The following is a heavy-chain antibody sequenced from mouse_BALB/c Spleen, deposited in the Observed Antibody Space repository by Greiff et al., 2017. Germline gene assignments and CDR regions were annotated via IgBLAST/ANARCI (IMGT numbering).Heavy chain of an antibody. CDR3: ASGDYYGTYWYFDV. CDR1: GYTFTDYA. CDR2: ISTYYGDA. Sequence: VQGVESGAELVRPGVSVKISCKGSGYTFTDYAMHWVKQSHAKSLEWIGVISTYYGDASYNQKFKGKATMTVDKSSSTAYMELARLTSEDSAIYYCASGDYYGTYWYFDVWGAGTTVTVSS. J-gene: IGHJ1*01. D-gene: IGHD1-1*01. V-gene: IGHV1S137*01.